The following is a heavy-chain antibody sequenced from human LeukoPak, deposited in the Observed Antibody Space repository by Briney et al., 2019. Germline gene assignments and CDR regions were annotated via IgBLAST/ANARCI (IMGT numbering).Heavy chain of an antibody. CDR1: GYTFTGYY. Sequence: ASVKVSCKASGYTFTGYYMHWVRQAPGQGLEWMGWINPNSGGTNYAQKSQGRVTMTRDTSIGTAYMELSRLRSDDTAVYYCARAGYSYGYEGNWFDPWGQGTLVTVSS. CDR3: ARAGYSYGYEGNWFDP. CDR2: INPNSGGT. D-gene: IGHD5-18*01. V-gene: IGHV1-2*02. J-gene: IGHJ5*02.